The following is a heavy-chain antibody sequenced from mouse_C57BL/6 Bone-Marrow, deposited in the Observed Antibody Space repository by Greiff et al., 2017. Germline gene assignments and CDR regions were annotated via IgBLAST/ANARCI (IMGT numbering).Heavy chain of an antibody. D-gene: IGHD2-4*01. CDR2: IHPSDSDT. CDR1: GYTFTSYW. J-gene: IGHJ1*03. V-gene: IGHV1-74*01. Sequence: QVQLQQPGAELVKPGASVKVSCKASGYTFTSYWMHWVKQRPGQGLEWIGRIHPSDSDTNYNQKFKGKATLTVDKSSSTPYMQLSSLTSADSAVYYCSTNRGIYYDYDGDWYFDVWGTGTTVTVSS. CDR3: STNRGIYYDYDGDWYFDV.